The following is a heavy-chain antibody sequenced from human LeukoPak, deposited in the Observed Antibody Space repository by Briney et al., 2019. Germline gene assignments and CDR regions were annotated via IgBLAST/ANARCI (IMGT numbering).Heavy chain of an antibody. CDR1: GGSISSSSYY. D-gene: IGHD2-2*01. CDR3: ARQEVPAAMPGNWFDP. J-gene: IGHJ5*02. Sequence: SETLSLTCTVSGGSISSSSYYWGWIRQPPGKGPEWIGSIYYSGSTYYNPSLKSRVTISVDTSKNQFSLKLSSVTAADTAVYYCARQEVPAAMPGNWFDPWGQGTLVTVSS. CDR2: IYYSGST. V-gene: IGHV4-39*01.